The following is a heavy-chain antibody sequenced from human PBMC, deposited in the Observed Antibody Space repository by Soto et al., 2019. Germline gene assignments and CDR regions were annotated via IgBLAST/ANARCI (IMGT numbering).Heavy chain of an antibody. CDR3: ARDSPPVDY. Sequence: QVQLVQSGAEVKKPGASVKVSCKASGYTFTNYAISWVRQAPGQGLEWMGWISAYNGNTNYAQKLRGRVTMTTGPSTSTAYVELRSRRSDDTAVYYCARDSPPVDYWGQGTLVTVSS. J-gene: IGHJ4*02. CDR2: ISAYNGNT. V-gene: IGHV1-18*01. CDR1: GYTFTNYA.